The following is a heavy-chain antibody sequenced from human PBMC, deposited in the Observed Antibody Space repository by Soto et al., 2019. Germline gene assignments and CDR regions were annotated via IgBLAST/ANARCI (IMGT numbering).Heavy chain of an antibody. Sequence: ASVKVSCKASGYTFTSYGISWVRQAPGQGLEWMGWISAYNGNTNYAQKLQGRVTMTTDTSTSTAYMELRSLRSDDTAVYYCPRDLGVLRYFDFDWFDTWGQGTLVTVSS. V-gene: IGHV1-18*01. CDR1: GYTFTSYG. CDR3: PRDLGVLRYFDFDWFDT. CDR2: ISAYNGNT. J-gene: IGHJ5*02. D-gene: IGHD3-9*01.